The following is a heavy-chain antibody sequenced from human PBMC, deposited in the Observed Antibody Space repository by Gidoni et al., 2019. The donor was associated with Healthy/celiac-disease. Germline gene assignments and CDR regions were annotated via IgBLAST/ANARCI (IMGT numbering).Heavy chain of an antibody. CDR3: TGTVPYYYDSSGITLGDI. Sequence: EVQLVESGGGLVKPGGSLRLSCAASGFTFSNAWLSWVRQAPGKGLEWVGRIKSKTDGGTTDYAAPVKGRFTISRDDSKNTLYLQMNSLKTEDTAVYYCTGTVPYYYDSSGITLGDIWGQGTMVTVSS. CDR2: IKSKTDGGTT. CDR1: GFTFSNAW. J-gene: IGHJ3*02. V-gene: IGHV3-15*01. D-gene: IGHD3-22*01.